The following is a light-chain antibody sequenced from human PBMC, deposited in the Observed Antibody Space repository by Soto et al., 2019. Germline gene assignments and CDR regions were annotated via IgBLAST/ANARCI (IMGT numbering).Light chain of an antibody. V-gene: IGKV1-9*01. J-gene: IGKJ1*01. CDR3: HQRGSWPRGS. Sequence: DIQLTQSPSVLSASVGDTVTITCRASQALSNYLAWYQQKPGKAPDLLIYSASTLQSGVPSRFSGSGSETEFSLTISSLEPEDFAVYYCHQRGSWPRGSFGQGTKVDIK. CDR2: SAS. CDR1: QALSNY.